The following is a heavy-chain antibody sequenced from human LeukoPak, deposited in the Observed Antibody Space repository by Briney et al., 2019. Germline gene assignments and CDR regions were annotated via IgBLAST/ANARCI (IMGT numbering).Heavy chain of an antibody. Sequence: GASVKVSCKASGYTITDYYLHWVRQAPGQGLEWMGWIIPNTGGTNYAQKFQDWVTMSSDTSISTAYMKLSSLRSDDTAVYYCARGSPSYAQWHFDLWGRGTLVTVSS. J-gene: IGHJ2*01. D-gene: IGHD2/OR15-2a*01. CDR3: ARGSPSYAQWHFDL. CDR2: IIPNTGGT. V-gene: IGHV1-2*04. CDR1: GYTITDYY.